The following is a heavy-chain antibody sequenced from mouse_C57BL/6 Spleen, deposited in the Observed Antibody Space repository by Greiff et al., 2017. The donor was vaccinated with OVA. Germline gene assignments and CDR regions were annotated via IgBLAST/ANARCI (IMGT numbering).Heavy chain of an antibody. J-gene: IGHJ1*03. D-gene: IGHD1-1*01. V-gene: IGHV1-85*01. CDR1: GYTFTSYD. CDR2: IYPRDGST. CDR3: ARGGYYYGSSPHWYFDV. Sequence: VQLVESGPELVKPGASVKLSCKASGYTFTSYDINWVKQRPGQGLEWIGWIYPRDGSTKYNEKFKGKATLTVDTSSSTAYMELHSLTSEDSAVYFCARGGYYYGSSPHWYFDVWGTGTTVTVSS.